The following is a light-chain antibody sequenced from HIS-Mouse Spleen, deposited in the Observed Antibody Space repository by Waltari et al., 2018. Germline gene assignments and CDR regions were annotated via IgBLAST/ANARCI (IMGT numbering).Light chain of an antibody. CDR2: KAF. CDR3: QQYNSYSPWT. CDR1: QSISSW. Sequence: DIQMTQSPSTLSASVGDRVTITCRASQSISSWLAWYQQKPGKAPKLLIYKAFSLESGVQSRFSGRGSGTEFTLTISSLQPDDFATYYCQQYNSYSPWTFGQGTKVEIK. J-gene: IGKJ1*01. V-gene: IGKV1-5*03.